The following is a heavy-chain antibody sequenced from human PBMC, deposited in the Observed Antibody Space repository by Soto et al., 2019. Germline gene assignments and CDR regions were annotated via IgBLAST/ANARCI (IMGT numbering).Heavy chain of an antibody. J-gene: IGHJ4*02. V-gene: IGHV1-3*01. CDR1: GYTFTSYA. D-gene: IGHD6-19*01. Sequence: GASVNVSCKASGYTFTSYAMHWVRQAPGQRLEWMGWINGANGNTKYSQKFQGRVTITRDTSASTAYMELSSLRSEDTAVYYCARVSGISVAEVWGQGSLVTVSS. CDR2: INGANGNT. CDR3: ARVSGISVAEV.